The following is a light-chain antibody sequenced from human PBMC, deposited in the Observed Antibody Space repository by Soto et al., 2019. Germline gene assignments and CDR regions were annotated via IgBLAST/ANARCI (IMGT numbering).Light chain of an antibody. J-gene: IGKJ5*01. Sequence: LTQSPVSLSFAPREIAPLSCRATNSVSSSSLAWYQQKPGQAPRLLIYGASARASGIPARFSGSGSGTEFTLTISCLQSEDSAVYYCQQYHELPPISFGQGRRLEIK. CDR2: GAS. CDR3: QQYHELPPIS. V-gene: IGKV3-15*01. CDR1: NSVSSS.